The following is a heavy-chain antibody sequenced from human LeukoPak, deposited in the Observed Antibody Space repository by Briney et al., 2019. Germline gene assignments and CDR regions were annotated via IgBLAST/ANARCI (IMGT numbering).Heavy chain of an antibody. J-gene: IGHJ4*02. CDR2: ISGSDDST. D-gene: IGHD6-19*01. CDR1: GFTFSSYA. Sequence: PGGSLRLSCAVSGFTFSSYAMTWVRQAPRKGLEWVSGISGSDDSTSYADSVKGRFTISRDNSKNTLYLQMNSLRADDTAVYYCAKGYSSGCFFFDYWGQGTLVTVSS. CDR3: AKGYSSGCFFFDY. V-gene: IGHV3-23*01.